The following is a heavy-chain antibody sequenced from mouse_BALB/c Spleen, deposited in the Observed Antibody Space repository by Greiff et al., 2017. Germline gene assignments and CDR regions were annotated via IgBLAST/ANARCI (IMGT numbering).Heavy chain of an antibody. CDR3: AKTLGYYYAMDY. CDR2: ISSGSSTI. V-gene: IGHV5-17*02. J-gene: IGHJ4*01. D-gene: IGHD4-1*01. CDR1: GFTFSSFG. Sequence: EVKVVESGGGLVQPGGSRKLSCAASGFTFSSFGMHWVRQAPEKGLEWVAYISSGSSTIYYADTVKGRFTISRDNPKNTLFLQMTSLRSEDTAMYYCAKTLGYYYAMDYWGQGTSVTVSS.